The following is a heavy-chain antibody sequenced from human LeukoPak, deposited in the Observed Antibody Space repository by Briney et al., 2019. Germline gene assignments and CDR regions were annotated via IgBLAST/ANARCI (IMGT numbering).Heavy chain of an antibody. Sequence: PSETLSLTCTVSGGSISSGGYYWSWIRQHPGKGLEWIGYIYYSGSTYYNPSLKSRVTISVDTSKNQFSLKLSSVTAADTAVYYCARDKLKPEKTYYDFWSGYYYYYGMDVWGQGTTVTVSS. CDR1: GGSISSGGYY. CDR2: IYYSGST. J-gene: IGHJ6*02. CDR3: ARDKLKPEKTYYDFWSGYYYYYGMDV. V-gene: IGHV4-31*03. D-gene: IGHD3-3*01.